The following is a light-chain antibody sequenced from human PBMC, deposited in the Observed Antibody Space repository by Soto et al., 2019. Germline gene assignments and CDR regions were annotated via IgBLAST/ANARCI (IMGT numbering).Light chain of an antibody. CDR2: GAS. J-gene: IGKJ1*01. CDR1: QSVSSSY. CDR3: QQYGSSPTWT. Sequence: EIVLTQSPGTLSLSPGDRATLYCRAIQSVSSSYLAWYQQKPGQAPRLLIYGASSRATGIPDRFSGSGSGTDFTLTISRLEPEDSAVYYCQQYGSSPTWTFGQGTKVDI. V-gene: IGKV3-20*01.